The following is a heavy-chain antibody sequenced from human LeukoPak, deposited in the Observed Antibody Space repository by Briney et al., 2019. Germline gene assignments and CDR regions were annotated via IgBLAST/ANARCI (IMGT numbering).Heavy chain of an antibody. J-gene: IGHJ4*02. D-gene: IGHD3-3*01. CDR3: ARADFWSGLDY. CDR2: IYYSGST. V-gene: IGHV4-30-4*01. CDR1: GGSISSGDYY. Sequence: SETLSLTCTVSGGSISSGDYYWSWIRQPPGKGLVWIGYIYYSGSTYYNPSLKSRVTISVDTSKNQFSLKLSSVTAADTAVYYCARADFWSGLDYWGQGTLVTVSS.